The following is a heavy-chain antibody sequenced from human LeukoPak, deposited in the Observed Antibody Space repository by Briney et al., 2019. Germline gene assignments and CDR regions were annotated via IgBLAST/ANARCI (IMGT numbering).Heavy chain of an antibody. Sequence: GRSLRLSCAASGFTFSSYGMHWVRQAPGKGLEWVSYISSSGSTIYYADSVKGRFTISRDNAKNSLYLQMNSLRAEDTAVYYCARGTYGDFDYWGQGTLVTVSS. CDR2: ISSSGSTI. D-gene: IGHD4-17*01. J-gene: IGHJ4*02. V-gene: IGHV3-48*04. CDR1: GFTFSSYG. CDR3: ARGTYGDFDY.